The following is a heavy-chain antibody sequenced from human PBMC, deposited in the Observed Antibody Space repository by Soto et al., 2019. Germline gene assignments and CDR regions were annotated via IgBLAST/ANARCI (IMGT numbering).Heavy chain of an antibody. J-gene: IGHJ6*02. CDR2: INPSGGST. CDR3: ARDTGSVVLMVYAYIDYYYGMDV. CDR1: GYTFTSYY. Sequence: ASVKVSCKASGYTFTSYYMHWVRQAPGQRLEWMGIINPSGGSTSYAQKFQGRVTMTRDTSTSTVYMELSSLRSEDTAVYYCARDTGSVVLMVYAYIDYYYGMDVWGQGTTVTVSS. D-gene: IGHD2-8*01. V-gene: IGHV1-46*01.